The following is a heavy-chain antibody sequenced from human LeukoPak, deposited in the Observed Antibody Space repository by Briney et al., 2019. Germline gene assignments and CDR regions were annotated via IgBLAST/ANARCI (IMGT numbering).Heavy chain of an antibody. D-gene: IGHD3-3*01. Sequence: SETLSLTCTVSGGSISSGGYYWSWIRQHPGKGLEWIGYIYYSGSTYYNPSLKSRVTISVDLSENHISLRLTSVTAADTAVYYCAREGGFYRPLDYSGQGTLVTVSS. V-gene: IGHV4-31*03. CDR1: GGSISSGGYY. CDR2: IYYSGST. CDR3: AREGGFYRPLDY. J-gene: IGHJ4*02.